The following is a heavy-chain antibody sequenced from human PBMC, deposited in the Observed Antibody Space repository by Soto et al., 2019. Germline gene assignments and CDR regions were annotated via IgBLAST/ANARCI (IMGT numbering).Heavy chain of an antibody. J-gene: IGHJ5*02. CDR1: GCSIRSGDYY. CDR3: ARDFRSIAARPENWFDP. V-gene: IGHV4-30-4*01. CDR2: IYYSGST. D-gene: IGHD6-6*01. Sequence: SETLSLTCPVSGCSIRSGDYYWSWIRQPPGKGLEWIGYIYYSGSTYYNPSLKSRVTISVDTSKNQFSLKLSFVTAADTAVYYCARDFRSIAARPENWFDPWGQGTLVTSPQ.